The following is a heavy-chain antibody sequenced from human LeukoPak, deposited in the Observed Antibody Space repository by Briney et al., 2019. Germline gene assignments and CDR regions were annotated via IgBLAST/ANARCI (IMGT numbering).Heavy chain of an antibody. J-gene: IGHJ6*03. CDR1: GDSINSGNHY. Sequence: SETLSLICTVSGDSINSGNHYWSWIRQPAGKGLEWIGRIYISGSGSTNYNPSLKSRVTMSVDTSKNQFSLKLSSVTAADTAVYYCARDKRVAVAGTYIYYYYMDVWGNGTTVTISS. V-gene: IGHV4-61*02. CDR2: IYISGSGST. CDR3: ARDKRVAVAGTYIYYYYMDV. D-gene: IGHD6-19*01.